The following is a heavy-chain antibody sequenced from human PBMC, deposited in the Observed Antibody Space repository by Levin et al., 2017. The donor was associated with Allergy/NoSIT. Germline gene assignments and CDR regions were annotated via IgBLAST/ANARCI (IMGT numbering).Heavy chain of an antibody. J-gene: IGHJ4*02. D-gene: IGHD5-12*01. CDR1: GGSISSGDYY. Sequence: SQTLSLTCTVSGGSISSGDYYWSWIRQPPGKGLEWIGYIYYSGSTYYNPSLKSRVTISVDTSKNQFSLKLSSVTAADTAVYYCARVGGYSGYDPPYWGQGTLVTVSS. CDR3: ARVGGYSGYDPPY. V-gene: IGHV4-30-4*01. CDR2: IYYSGST.